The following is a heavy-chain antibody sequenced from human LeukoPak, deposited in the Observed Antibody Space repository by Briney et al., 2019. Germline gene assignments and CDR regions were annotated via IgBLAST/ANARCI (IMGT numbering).Heavy chain of an antibody. J-gene: IGHJ4*02. D-gene: IGHD3-9*01. CDR1: GFTVSSNY. CDR3: ARGPEYYDILTGYYFDY. V-gene: IGHV3-53*01. Sequence: GGSLRLSCAASGFTVSSNYMSWVRQAPGKGLEWVSVIYSGGSTYYADSVKGRFTISRDNSKNTLYLQMNSLRAEDTAVYYCARGPEYYDILTGYYFDYWGQGTLVTVSS. CDR2: IYSGGST.